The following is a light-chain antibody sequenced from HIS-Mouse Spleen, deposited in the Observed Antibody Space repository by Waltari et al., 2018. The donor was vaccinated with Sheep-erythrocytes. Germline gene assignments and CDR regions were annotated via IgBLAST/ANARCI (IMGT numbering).Light chain of an antibody. CDR2: QDS. CDR1: KLGDKY. J-gene: IGLJ3*02. CDR3: QAWDSSTAWV. Sequence: SYELTQPPSVSVSPGQTASITCSGDKLGDKYACWYQQKPGQSPVLGIYQDSKRPSGIPERVSGSNSGNTATLTISGTQAMDEADYYCQAWDSSTAWVFGGGTKLTVL. V-gene: IGLV3-1*01.